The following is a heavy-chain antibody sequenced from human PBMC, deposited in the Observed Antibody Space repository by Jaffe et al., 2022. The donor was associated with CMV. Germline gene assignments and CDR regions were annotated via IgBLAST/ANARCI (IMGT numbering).Heavy chain of an antibody. CDR1: GFSLSTSGMC. Sequence: QVTLRESGPALVKPTQTLTLTCTFSGFSLSTSGMCVSWIRQPPGKALEWLALIDWDDDKYYSTSLKTRLTISKDTSKNQVVLTMTNMDPVDTATYYCARRSYYYGSGSYYQAYDYWGQGTLVTVSS. CDR3: ARRSYYYGSGSYYQAYDY. D-gene: IGHD3-10*01. CDR2: IDWDDDK. V-gene: IGHV2-70*01. J-gene: IGHJ4*02.